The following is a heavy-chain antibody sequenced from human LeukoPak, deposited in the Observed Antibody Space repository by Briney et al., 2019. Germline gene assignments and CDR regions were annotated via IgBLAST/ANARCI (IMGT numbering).Heavy chain of an antibody. J-gene: IGHJ4*02. Sequence: SVKVSCKASGGTFSSYAISWVRQAPGQGLEWMGGIIPIFGTANYAQKFQGRVTITADKSTSTAYMELSSLRSEDTAVYYCAREGVVVGRDFDYWGQGTLVTVSS. CDR2: IIPIFGTA. D-gene: IGHD2-15*01. CDR1: GGTFSSYA. CDR3: AREGVVVGRDFDY. V-gene: IGHV1-69*06.